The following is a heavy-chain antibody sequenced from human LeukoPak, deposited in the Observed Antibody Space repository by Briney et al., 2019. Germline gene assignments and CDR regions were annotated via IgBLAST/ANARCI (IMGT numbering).Heavy chain of an antibody. V-gene: IGHV3-21*01. CDR1: GFTFSSHS. CDR3: AKALKVVAGSGPVDYYYYMDV. D-gene: IGHD6-19*01. CDR2: ISSSSIYI. Sequence: GGSLRLSCAASGFTFSSHSMNWVRQAPGKGLEWVSSISSSSIYIYYADSVKGRFTISRDNAKNSLYLQMNSLRAEDTAVYYCAKALKVVAGSGPVDYYYYMDVWGKGTTVTISS. J-gene: IGHJ6*03.